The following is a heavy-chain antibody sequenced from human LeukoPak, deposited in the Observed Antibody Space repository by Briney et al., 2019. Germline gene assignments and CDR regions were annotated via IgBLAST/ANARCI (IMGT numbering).Heavy chain of an antibody. CDR2: IDRDGVT. Sequence: GGSLRLSCAASGFIFTKYDMHWGRHVTGRGLEWVSVIDRDGVTYYSDSLKGRFTMSRENGENSVYLQLNSLQAGDTAVYFCARENLEYGDYSIDYWGQGILVTVSS. CDR1: GFIFTKYD. D-gene: IGHD4-17*01. J-gene: IGHJ4*02. V-gene: IGHV3-13*01. CDR3: ARENLEYGDYSIDY.